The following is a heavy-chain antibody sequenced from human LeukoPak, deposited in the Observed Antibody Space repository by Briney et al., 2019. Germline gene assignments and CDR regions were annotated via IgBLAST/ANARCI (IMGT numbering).Heavy chain of an antibody. CDR3: ARDSLSIAAAGTDSY. D-gene: IGHD6-13*01. CDR2: ISSSSSTI. CDR1: GFTFSSYS. Sequence: PGGSLRLSCAASGFTFSSYSMNWVRQAPGKGLEWVSYISSSSSTIYYADSVKGRFTISRDSAKNSLYLQMNSLRDEDTAVYYCARDSLSIAAAGTDSYWGQGTLVTVSS. J-gene: IGHJ4*02. V-gene: IGHV3-48*02.